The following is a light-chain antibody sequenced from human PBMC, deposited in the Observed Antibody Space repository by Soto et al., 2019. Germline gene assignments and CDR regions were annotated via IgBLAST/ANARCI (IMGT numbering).Light chain of an antibody. CDR2: EVS. J-gene: IGLJ1*01. Sequence: QSALTQPASVSGSPGQSITISCTGTSSDVGGYNYVSWYQQHPGKAPKLMIYEVSNRPSGVSNRFSGSKSGNTASLTISGLQAEDEADYYYSSYTSSSTGVFGTGTKVTVL. V-gene: IGLV2-14*01. CDR1: SSDVGGYNY. CDR3: SSYTSSSTGV.